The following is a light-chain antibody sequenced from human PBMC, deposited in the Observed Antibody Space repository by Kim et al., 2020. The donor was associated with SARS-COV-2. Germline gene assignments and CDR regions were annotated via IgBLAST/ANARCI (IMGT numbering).Light chain of an antibody. V-gene: IGLV3-21*04. Sequence: PGKKARVSCGGKSIGSKSVHGYQQKSGQAPVLVMYYDSDRPSGIPERFSGSNSGNTATLTISRVEAGDEADYYCQVWDSSSDHRVVFGGGTQLTVL. CDR1: SIGSKS. J-gene: IGLJ2*01. CDR2: YDS. CDR3: QVWDSSSDHRVV.